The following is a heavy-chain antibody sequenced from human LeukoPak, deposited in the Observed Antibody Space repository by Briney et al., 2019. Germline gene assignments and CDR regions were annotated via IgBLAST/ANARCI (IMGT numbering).Heavy chain of an antibody. CDR1: GFTFTNDF. CDR2: MRVDGTDK. CDR3: SRDRSDAISWYAGSH. J-gene: IGHJ4*02. D-gene: IGHD6-13*01. V-gene: IGHV3-7*03. Sequence: GGSLRLSCTASGFTFTNDFMTWVRQAPGKGLEWVANMRVDGTDKHYVDSVKGRFTISSDNARNSLYLQMNSLRAEDTAIYYCSRDRSDAISWYAGSHWGQGTLVTVSS.